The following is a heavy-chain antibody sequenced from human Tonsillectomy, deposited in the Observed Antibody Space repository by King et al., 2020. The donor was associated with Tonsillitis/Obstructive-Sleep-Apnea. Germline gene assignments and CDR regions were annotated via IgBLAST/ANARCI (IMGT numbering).Heavy chain of an antibody. CDR1: GYSFTSYW. J-gene: IGHJ6*03. CDR3: ARGEIGSGTYYYYYMDV. D-gene: IGHD3-10*01. V-gene: IGHV5-51*01. Sequence: QLLQSGAEVKKPGESLKISCKGSGYSFTSYWIGWVRQMPGKGLEWMGIIYPGDSGTSYSPSFQGQVTISASKSISTAYLQWSSLQASDTAMYYCARGEIGSGTYYYYYMDVWGKGTTVTVSS. CDR2: IYPGDSGT.